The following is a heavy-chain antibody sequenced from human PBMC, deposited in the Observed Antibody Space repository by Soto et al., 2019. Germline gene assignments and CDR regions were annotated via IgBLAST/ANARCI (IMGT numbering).Heavy chain of an antibody. CDR2: ISGSGGST. V-gene: IGHV3-23*01. Sequence: PGGSLRLSCAASGFTFSSYAMSWVRQAPGKGLEWVSAISGSGGSTYYADSVKGRFTISRDNSKNTLYLQMNSLRAEDTAVYYCAGGGSGNLYYYYYGMDVWGQGTTVTVSS. CDR1: GFTFSSYA. D-gene: IGHD3-10*01. J-gene: IGHJ6*02. CDR3: AGGGSGNLYYYYYGMDV.